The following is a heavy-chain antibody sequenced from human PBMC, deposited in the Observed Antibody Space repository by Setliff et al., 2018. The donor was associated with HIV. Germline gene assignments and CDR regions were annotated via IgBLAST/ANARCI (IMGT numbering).Heavy chain of an antibody. CDR1: GGSVSSSSSY. V-gene: IGHV4-39*01. CDR2: VCYSRSS. CDR3: ARHGVDDTSANYFRFGVHDH. Sequence: SETLSLTCTASGGSVSSSSSYWGWIRQPPGKGLEWLGNVCYSRSSYYNPSLKSRVTISVDTSKNQFSLKLSSVTAADTAVYYCARHGVDDTSANYFRFGVHDHWGQGTLVTVSS. J-gene: IGHJ4*02. D-gene: IGHD3-22*01.